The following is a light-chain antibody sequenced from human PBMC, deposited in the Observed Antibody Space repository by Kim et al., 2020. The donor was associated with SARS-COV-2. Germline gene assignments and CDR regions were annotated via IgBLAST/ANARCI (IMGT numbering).Light chain of an antibody. J-gene: IGKJ2*01. Sequence: ASTGDRVTITCRASQGISSYLAWYQQKPGRAPKLLIYAASTLQSGVPSRFSGSGSGTDFTLTISCLQSEDFAIYYCQQYYSYPYTFGQGTKLEI. CDR3: QQYYSYPYT. CDR1: QGISSY. CDR2: AAS. V-gene: IGKV1-8*01.